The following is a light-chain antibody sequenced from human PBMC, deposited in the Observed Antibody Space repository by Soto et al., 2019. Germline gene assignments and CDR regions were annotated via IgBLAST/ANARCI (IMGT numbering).Light chain of an antibody. Sequence: IQMTQSPSSLSASVGDRVTITCRASQSISSYLNWYQQKPGKAPNLLIYAASSLHNGVPSRFSGSGSGTDFTLTISSLQPEDFATYYCQQSYSTPRTFGQGTKVEIK. V-gene: IGKV1-39*01. CDR2: AAS. J-gene: IGKJ1*01. CDR1: QSISSY. CDR3: QQSYSTPRT.